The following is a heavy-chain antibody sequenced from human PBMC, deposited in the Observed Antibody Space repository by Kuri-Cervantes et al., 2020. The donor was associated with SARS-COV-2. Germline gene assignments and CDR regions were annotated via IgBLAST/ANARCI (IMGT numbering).Heavy chain of an antibody. CDR1: GFTVSSNY. J-gene: IGHJ6*02. D-gene: IGHD4-17*01. CDR2: IYSGGST. Sequence: LSLTCAASGFTVSSNYMSWVRQAPGKGLEWVSVIYSGGSTYYADSVKGRFTISRHNSKNTLYLQMNSLRAEDTAVYYCASGLAIYGDYVNYYYYYGMDVWGQGTTVTVSS. CDR3: ASGLAIYGDYVNYYYYYGMDV. V-gene: IGHV3-53*04.